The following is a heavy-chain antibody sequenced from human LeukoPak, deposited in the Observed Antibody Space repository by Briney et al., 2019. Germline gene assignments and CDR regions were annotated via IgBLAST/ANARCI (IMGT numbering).Heavy chain of an antibody. D-gene: IGHD1-20*01. CDR1: EFTFSSYS. J-gene: IGHJ4*02. Sequence: GGSLRLSCAASEFTFSSYSMNWVRQAPGKGLEWVSGIYSGGRTYYADSVKGRFTISRDNSKNTLYLQMNSLRAEDTAVYYCARDTHNWNVFWGQGTLVTVSS. CDR3: ARDTHNWNVF. CDR2: IYSGGRT. V-gene: IGHV3-66*02.